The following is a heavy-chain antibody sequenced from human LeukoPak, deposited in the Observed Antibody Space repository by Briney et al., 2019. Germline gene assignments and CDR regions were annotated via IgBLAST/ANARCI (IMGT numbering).Heavy chain of an antibody. CDR3: ASSRYCSGGSCYDYMDV. CDR2: IIPIFGTA. CDR1: GGTFSSYA. J-gene: IGHJ6*03. Sequence: SVKVSCKASGGTFSSYAISWVRQAPGQGLEWMGGIIPIFGTANYAQKLQGRVTITTDESTSTAYMELSSLRSEDPAVYYCASSRYCSGGSCYDYMDVWGKGTTVTASS. V-gene: IGHV1-69*05. D-gene: IGHD2-15*01.